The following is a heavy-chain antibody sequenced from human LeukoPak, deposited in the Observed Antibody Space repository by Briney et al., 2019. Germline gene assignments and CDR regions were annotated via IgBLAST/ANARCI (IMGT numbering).Heavy chain of an antibody. J-gene: IGHJ2*01. Sequence: GASVKVSCKASGYTFAGYSTHWVRQAPGQGLEWMGWINPNSGDTRYGRKFQGRVTMTRDTSISEAYMELSSLTYDDTAVYYCARARGWQQMYWTFDLWGRGTLVTVSS. CDR3: ARARGWQQMYWTFDL. V-gene: IGHV1-2*02. CDR1: GYTFAGYS. CDR2: INPNSGDT. D-gene: IGHD5-24*01.